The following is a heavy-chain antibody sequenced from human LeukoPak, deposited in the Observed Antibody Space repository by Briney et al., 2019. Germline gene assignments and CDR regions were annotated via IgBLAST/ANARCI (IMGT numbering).Heavy chain of an antibody. Sequence: PSETLSLTCAVSGGSFSDYYWTWLRQPPGKGLEWIGEINHSGSTNYKASLESRVTISQDTSKNQFSLKLNSVTAADTAVYYCARPRSQQLVQGDAFDIWGQGTMVTVSS. CDR3: ARPRSQQLVQGDAFDI. V-gene: IGHV4-34*01. CDR2: INHSGST. CDR1: GGSFSDYY. D-gene: IGHD6-13*01. J-gene: IGHJ3*02.